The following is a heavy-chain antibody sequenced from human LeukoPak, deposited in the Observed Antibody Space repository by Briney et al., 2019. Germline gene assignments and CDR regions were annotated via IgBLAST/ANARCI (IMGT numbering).Heavy chain of an antibody. Sequence: SGGSLRLSCAASGFTFSSYAMHWVRQAPGKGLEWVAVISYDGSNKYYADSVKGRFTISRDNSKNTLYLQMNSLRAEDTAVYYCARAGPIAAATEPPFDYWGQGTLVTVSS. J-gene: IGHJ4*02. CDR1: GFTFSSYA. V-gene: IGHV3-30*04. D-gene: IGHD6-13*01. CDR2: ISYDGSNK. CDR3: ARAGPIAAATEPPFDY.